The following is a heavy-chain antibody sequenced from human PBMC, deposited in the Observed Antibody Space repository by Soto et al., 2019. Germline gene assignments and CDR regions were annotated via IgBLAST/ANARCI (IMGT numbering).Heavy chain of an antibody. J-gene: IGHJ5*02. Sequence: GASVKVSCKASGYTFTSYDINWVRQATGQGLEWMGWMNPNSGNTGYAQKFQGRVTMTRNTSISTAYMELSSLRSEDTAVYYCACSGGSVNWFDPWGQGTLVTVSS. CDR1: GYTFTSYD. V-gene: IGHV1-8*01. D-gene: IGHD2-15*01. CDR2: MNPNSGNT. CDR3: ACSGGSVNWFDP.